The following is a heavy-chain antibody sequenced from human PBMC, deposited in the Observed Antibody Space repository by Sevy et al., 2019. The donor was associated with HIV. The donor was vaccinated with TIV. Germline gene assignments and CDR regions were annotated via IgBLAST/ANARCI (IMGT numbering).Heavy chain of an antibody. CDR1: GFTFSSYS. V-gene: IGHV3-21*01. Sequence: GGSLRLSCAASGFTFSSYSMNWVRQAPGKGLEWVSSISSSSSYIYYADSVKGRFTISRDNAKNSPYLQMNSLRAEDTAVYYCARDPNDYREIWFDPWGQGTLVTVSS. J-gene: IGHJ5*02. D-gene: IGHD4-4*01. CDR2: ISSSSSYI. CDR3: ARDPNDYREIWFDP.